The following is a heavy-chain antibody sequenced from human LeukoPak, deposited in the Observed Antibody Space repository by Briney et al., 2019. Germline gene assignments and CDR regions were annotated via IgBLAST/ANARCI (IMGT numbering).Heavy chain of an antibody. J-gene: IGHJ4*02. V-gene: IGHV1-46*01. D-gene: IGHD3-3*01. Sequence: VASVKVSCRASGYTFTSHYMHWVRQAPGQGLEWMGIINPSAGSTSYPQKFQGRVTMTRDTSTSTVYTELSSLRSEDTAVYYCAAPGASGFVGNFWSGPLDFWGQGTLVTVSS. CDR1: GYTFTSHY. CDR3: AAPGASGFVGNFWSGPLDF. CDR2: INPSAGST.